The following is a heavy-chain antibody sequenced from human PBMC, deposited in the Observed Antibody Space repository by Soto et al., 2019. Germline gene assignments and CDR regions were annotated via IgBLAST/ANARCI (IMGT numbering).Heavy chain of an antibody. CDR3: ARHLGVQQWPPDR. V-gene: IGHV4-59*08. J-gene: IGHJ4*02. CDR2: IYYSGST. D-gene: IGHD6-19*01. Sequence: QVQLQESGTGLVKPSETLSLTCTVPGGSIGGYYWSWIRQPPGKGLEWIGYIYYSGSTNYNPSLKSRVTISVDTSKIRFSLKLSSVSAAETAVYYCARHLGVQQWPPDRWGQGTLVTVSS. CDR1: GGSIGGYY.